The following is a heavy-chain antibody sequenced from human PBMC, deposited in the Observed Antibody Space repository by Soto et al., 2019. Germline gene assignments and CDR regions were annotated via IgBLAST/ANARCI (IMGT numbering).Heavy chain of an antibody. CDR3: ARRGYSSSWYYYYYYGMDV. CDR2: MNPTSGNT. D-gene: IGHD6-13*01. J-gene: IGHJ6*02. Sequence: QVQLVQSGAEVKKPGASVKVSCKASGYTFTSYDINWVRQATGQGLEWMGWMNPTSGNTGYAQKFQGRVTMTRNTSISPAYMELSSLRSEDTAVYYCARRGYSSSWYYYYYYGMDVWGQGTTVTVSS. V-gene: IGHV1-8*01. CDR1: GYTFTSYD.